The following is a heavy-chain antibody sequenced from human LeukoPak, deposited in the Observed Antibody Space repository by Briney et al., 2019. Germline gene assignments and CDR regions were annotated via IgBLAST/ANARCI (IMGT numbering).Heavy chain of an antibody. J-gene: IGHJ6*03. CDR3: ETCIAALHYYYYYMDV. CDR1: GGTFSSYA. Sequence: GASVKVSCKASGGTFSSYAMSWVRQAPGQGLEWMGGIIPIFGTANYAQKFQGRVTITADESTSTAYMELSSLRSEDTAVYYCETCIAALHYYYYYMDVWGKGTTVTVSS. V-gene: IGHV1-69*13. CDR2: IIPIFGTA. D-gene: IGHD6-6*01.